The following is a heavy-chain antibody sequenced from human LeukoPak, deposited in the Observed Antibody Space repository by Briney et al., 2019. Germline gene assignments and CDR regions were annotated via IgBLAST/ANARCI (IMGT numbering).Heavy chain of an antibody. D-gene: IGHD3-3*01. J-gene: IGHJ5*02. CDR3: AKEPPVKLRFLEWGASNWFDP. CDR1: GFTFSSYA. Sequence: PGGSLRLSCAASGFTFSSYAMSWVRQAPGKGLEWVSAISGSGGSTYYADSVKGRFTISRDNSKNTLYLQMNSLRAEDTAVYYCAKEPPVKLRFLEWGASNWFDPWGQGTLVTVSS. CDR2: ISGSGGST. V-gene: IGHV3-23*01.